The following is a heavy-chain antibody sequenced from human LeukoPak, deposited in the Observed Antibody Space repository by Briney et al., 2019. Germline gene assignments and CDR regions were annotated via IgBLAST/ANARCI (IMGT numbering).Heavy chain of an antibody. CDR1: GGSISSGNYY. V-gene: IGHV4-61*09. J-gene: IGHJ4*02. D-gene: IGHD1-14*01. Sequence: SETLSLTCTVSGGSISSGNYYWNWIRQPAGKGLEWIGHIYTSGSTSYNPSLKSRVTISVDTSKNQFSLKLSSVTAADTAVYYCARGGNRNSYYFDYWGQGSLVTVSS. CDR2: IYTSGST. CDR3: ARGGNRNSYYFDY.